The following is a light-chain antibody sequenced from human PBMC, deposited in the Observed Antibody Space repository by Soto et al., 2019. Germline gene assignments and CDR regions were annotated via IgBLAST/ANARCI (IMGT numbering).Light chain of an antibody. J-gene: IGKJ5*01. CDR3: QQSSSTPIT. CDR1: QTISSY. V-gene: IGKV1-39*01. Sequence: DIQMTQSPSTLSASVGDRVTITCRASQTISSYLSWYKQKPGKAPKLLIYAASNLQSGVPSRFSGSGSGTEFTLTINSLKPEDFETYYYQQSSSTPITFGQGTRLEI. CDR2: AAS.